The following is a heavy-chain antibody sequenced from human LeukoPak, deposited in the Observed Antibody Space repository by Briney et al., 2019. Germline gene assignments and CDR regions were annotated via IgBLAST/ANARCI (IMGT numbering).Heavy chain of an antibody. D-gene: IGHD6-6*01. V-gene: IGHV3-23*01. CDR3: AKLWQLATRWFDP. Sequence: PGGSLRLSCAASGFTFSSYAMSWLRQAPGKGLESVSAISGSGGSTYYADSVKGRFTISRDNSKNTLYLQMNSLRAEYTAVYYCAKLWQLATRWFDPWGQGTLVTVSS. CDR2: ISGSGGST. J-gene: IGHJ5*02. CDR1: GFTFSSYA.